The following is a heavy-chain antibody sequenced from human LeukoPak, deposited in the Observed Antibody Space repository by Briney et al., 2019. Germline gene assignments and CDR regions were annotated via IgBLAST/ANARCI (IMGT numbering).Heavy chain of an antibody. CDR3: ARDSRRIVVVPAPIGMLGY. Sequence: ASVKVSCKASGYTFTSYAMHWVRQAPGQRLEWMGWINAGNGNTKYSQKFQGRVTITRDTSASTAYMELSSLRSEDTAVYYCARDSRRIVVVPAPIGMLGYWGQEPLVTVSS. J-gene: IGHJ4*02. D-gene: IGHD2-2*01. CDR2: INAGNGNT. CDR1: GYTFTSYA. V-gene: IGHV1-3*01.